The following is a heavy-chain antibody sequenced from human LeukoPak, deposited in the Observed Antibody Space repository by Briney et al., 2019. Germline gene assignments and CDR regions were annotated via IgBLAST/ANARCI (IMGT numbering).Heavy chain of an antibody. Sequence: PSETLSLTCTVSGGSISSSSYYWGWIRQPPGKGLEWIGSIYYSGSTYYNPSLKSRVTISVDTSKNQFSLKLSSVTAADTAVYYCARHYPPYYYGSGSYSTSWFDPWGQGTLVTVSS. CDR3: ARHYPPYYYGSGSYSTSWFDP. V-gene: IGHV4-39*01. CDR2: IYYSGST. D-gene: IGHD3-10*01. CDR1: GGSISSSSYY. J-gene: IGHJ5*02.